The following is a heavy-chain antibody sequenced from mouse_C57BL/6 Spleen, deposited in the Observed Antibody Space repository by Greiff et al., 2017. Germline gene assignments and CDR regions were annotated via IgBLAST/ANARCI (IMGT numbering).Heavy chain of an antibody. Sequence: VQLLQSGPALVQPGASVKISCKASGYSFTDYNLNWVKQSNGKSLEWIGVFNPNYGTTSYNQKFKGKATLTVDQSSSTTYMQRNSLTYEDSAVYYCARQEDGTWYGDWGQGTLVTVAA. CDR1: GYSFTDYN. CDR2: FNPNYGTT. V-gene: IGHV1-39*01. J-gene: IGHJ3*01. D-gene: IGHD4-1*01. CDR3: ARQEDGTWYGD.